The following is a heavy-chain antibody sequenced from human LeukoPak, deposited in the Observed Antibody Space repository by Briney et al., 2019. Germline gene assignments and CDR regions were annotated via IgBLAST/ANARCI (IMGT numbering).Heavy chain of an antibody. Sequence: SETLSLTCTVSGGSVSSYYWSWIRQPPGKGLEWIGYIYYGGSTNYNPSLKSRVTISVDTSKNQFSLKPSSVTAADTAVYYCARTGTGRSFDYWGQGTLVTVPS. D-gene: IGHD1-7*01. V-gene: IGHV4-59*08. J-gene: IGHJ4*02. CDR3: ARTGTGRSFDY. CDR2: IYYGGST. CDR1: GGSVSSYY.